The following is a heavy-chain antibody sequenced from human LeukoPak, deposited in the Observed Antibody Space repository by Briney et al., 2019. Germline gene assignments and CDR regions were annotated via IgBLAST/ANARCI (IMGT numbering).Heavy chain of an antibody. CDR3: ARLRGVNIDY. V-gene: IGHV3-33*01. Sequence: GGSLRLSCAASGFTFSSNGMLWVRRAPGKGLEWVALIWYDGSNKYYADSVKGRFTISRDNSRNTLYLQMNSLRDEDTAVYYCARLRGVNIDYWGQGTLVTVSS. J-gene: IGHJ4*02. D-gene: IGHD3-10*01. CDR2: IWYDGSNK. CDR1: GFTFSSNG.